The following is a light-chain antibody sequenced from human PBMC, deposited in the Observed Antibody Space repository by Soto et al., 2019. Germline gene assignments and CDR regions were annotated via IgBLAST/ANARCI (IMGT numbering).Light chain of an antibody. CDR1: QTISSTF. CDR2: NAS. CDR3: QQRGDWPPIT. J-gene: IGKJ5*01. V-gene: IGKV3-11*01. Sequence: EIVFTQSPGTLSLSPGDTATLSCRASQTISSTFLAWFQQKPGQPPRLLIYNASNRTTGIPARFSGSGSGTDFTLTISSLEPEDFAVYYCQQRGDWPPITFGQGTRLEIK.